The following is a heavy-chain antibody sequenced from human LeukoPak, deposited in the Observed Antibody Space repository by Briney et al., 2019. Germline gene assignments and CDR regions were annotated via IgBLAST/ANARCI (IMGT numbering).Heavy chain of an antibody. CDR1: GGSFSGYY. J-gene: IGHJ5*02. Sequence: PSETLSLTCAVYGGSFSGYYWSWIRQPPGKGLEWIGEINHSGSTNYNPSLKSRVTISVETSKNQFSLKLSSVTAADTAVYYCARGTGEFDPWGQGTLVTVSS. CDR3: ARGTGEFDP. D-gene: IGHD3-10*01. CDR2: INHSGST. V-gene: IGHV4-34*01.